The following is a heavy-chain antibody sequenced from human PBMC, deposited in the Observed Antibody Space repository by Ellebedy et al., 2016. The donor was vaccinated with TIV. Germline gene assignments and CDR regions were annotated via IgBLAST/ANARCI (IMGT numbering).Heavy chain of an antibody. J-gene: IGHJ4*02. D-gene: IGHD4-17*01. CDR2: ISAYNGNT. CDR3: ASSGGVLGRRDYGDYDYFDY. V-gene: IGHV1-18*01. Sequence: ASVKVSCKASGGTFSSYAISWVRQAPGQGLEWMGWISAYNGNTNFAQKLQGRVTMTTDTSTSTAYMELRSLRSDDTAVYYCASSGGVLGRRDYGDYDYFDYWGQGTLVTVSS. CDR1: GGTFSSYA.